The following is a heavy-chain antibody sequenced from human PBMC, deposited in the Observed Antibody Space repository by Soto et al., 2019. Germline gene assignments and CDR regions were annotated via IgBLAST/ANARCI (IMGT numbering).Heavy chain of an antibody. V-gene: IGHV6-1*01. Sequence: SQTLSLPCXISGDSVSSNSAAWNWIRQSPSRGLEWLGRTYYRSKWYNDYAVSVKSRITINPDTSKNQFSLQLNSVTPEDTAVYYCARGRSNDYGDYVAFDIWGQGTMVTVSS. D-gene: IGHD4-17*01. CDR3: ARGRSNDYGDYVAFDI. CDR2: TYYRSKWYN. J-gene: IGHJ3*02. CDR1: GDSVSSNSAA.